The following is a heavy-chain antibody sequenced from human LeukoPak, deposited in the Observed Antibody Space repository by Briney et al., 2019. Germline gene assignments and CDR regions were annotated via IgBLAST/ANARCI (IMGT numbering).Heavy chain of an antibody. J-gene: IGHJ4*02. CDR3: ARSPIFGVAKWFDY. CDR1: GFTFSSYA. V-gene: IGHV3-23*01. CDR2: ISGSGGST. D-gene: IGHD3-3*01. Sequence: GGSLRLSCAASGFTFSSYAMSWVRQAPGKGLEWVSAISGSGGSTYYADSVKGRFTISRDNAKNSLYLQMNSLRAEDTAVYYCARSPIFGVAKWFDYWGQGTLVTVSS.